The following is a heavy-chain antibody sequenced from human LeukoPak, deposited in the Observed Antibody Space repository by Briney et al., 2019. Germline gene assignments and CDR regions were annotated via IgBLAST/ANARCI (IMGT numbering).Heavy chain of an antibody. J-gene: IGHJ4*02. CDR2: IYYSGST. CDR3: ARAGRACSGGSCYEYFDY. Sequence: SETLSLTRTVSGGSISSYYWSWILQPPGKGLEWIGYIYYSGSTNYNPSLKSRVTISVDTSKNQFSLKLSSVTAADTAVYYCARAGRACSGGSCYEYFDYWGQGTLVTVSS. D-gene: IGHD2-15*01. CDR1: GGSISSYY. V-gene: IGHV4-59*01.